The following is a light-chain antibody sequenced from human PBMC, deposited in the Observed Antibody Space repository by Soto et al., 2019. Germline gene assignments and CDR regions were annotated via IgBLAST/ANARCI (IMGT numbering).Light chain of an antibody. V-gene: IGLV1-40*01. CDR1: SSNIGAGFD. Sequence: QSVLTQPPSVSGAPGQRVTIHCTGTSSNIGAGFDVHWYQHLPGTAPKLLIYGNNHRPSGVPDRFSGSKSGTSASLAITGIQAEDEADYSCQSFDTSLGRSVFGGGTKLTVL. J-gene: IGLJ2*01. CDR3: QSFDTSLGRSV. CDR2: GNN.